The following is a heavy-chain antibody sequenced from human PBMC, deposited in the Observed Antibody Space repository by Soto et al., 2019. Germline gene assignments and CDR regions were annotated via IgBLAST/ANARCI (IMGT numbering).Heavy chain of an antibody. CDR3: AKETYFDWLLPFDY. CDR2: ISGSGGST. Sequence: GGSLRLSCAASGFTFSSYAMSWVRQAPRKGLEWVSAISGSGGSTYYADSVKGRFAISRDNSKNTLYLQMNSLIAEVTSVYYCAKETYFDWLLPFDYWGQGTLVTVSS. CDR1: GFTFSSYA. V-gene: IGHV3-23*01. J-gene: IGHJ4*02. D-gene: IGHD3-9*01.